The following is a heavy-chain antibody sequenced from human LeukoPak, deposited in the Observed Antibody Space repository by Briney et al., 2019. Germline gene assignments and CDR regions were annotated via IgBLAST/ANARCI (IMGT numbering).Heavy chain of an antibody. D-gene: IGHD3-9*01. J-gene: IGHJ6*03. V-gene: IGHV1-46*01. CDR3: ARDHLLRYFDWLPQGYYYYYYMDV. CDR2: INPSGGST. CDR1: GGTFSSST. Sequence: ASAKVSCKASGGTFSSSTISWVRQAPGQGLEWMGIINPSGGSTSYAQKFQGRVTMTRDTSTSTVYMELSSLRSEDTAVYYCARDHLLRYFDWLPQGYYYYYYMDVWGKGTTVTISS.